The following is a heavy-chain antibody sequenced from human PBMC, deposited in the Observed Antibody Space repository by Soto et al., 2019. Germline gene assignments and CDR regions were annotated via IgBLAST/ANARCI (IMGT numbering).Heavy chain of an antibody. CDR1: GFTFSSYG. V-gene: IGHV3-30*18. Sequence: QVQLVESGGGVVQPGRSLRLSCAASGFTFSSYGMHWVRQAPGKGLEWVAVISYDGSNKYYADSVKGRFTISRDNSKNTLYLQMNSLRAEDTAVYYCAKVEGRLDYWGQGTLVTVSS. D-gene: IGHD3-3*01. CDR2: ISYDGSNK. CDR3: AKVEGRLDY. J-gene: IGHJ4*02.